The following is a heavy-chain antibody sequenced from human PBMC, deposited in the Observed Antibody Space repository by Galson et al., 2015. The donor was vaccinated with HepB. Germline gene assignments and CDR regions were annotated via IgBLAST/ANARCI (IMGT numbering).Heavy chain of an antibody. J-gene: IGHJ4*02. CDR3: ARLGTARGGWD. CDR1: GGTFNSFP. D-gene: IGHD7-27*01. CDR2: ITPIFGTA. V-gene: IGHV1-69*13. Sequence: SVKVSCKASGGTFNSFPISWVRQAPGQGLEWVGAITPIFGTADYTQKFQDRVTITADESTTTAYMELSSLRSEDTAIYYCARLGTARGGWDWGQGTLVTVSS.